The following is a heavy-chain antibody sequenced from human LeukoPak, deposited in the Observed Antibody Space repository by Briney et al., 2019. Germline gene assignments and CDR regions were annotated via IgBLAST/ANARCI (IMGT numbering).Heavy chain of an antibody. V-gene: IGHV4-39*07. CDR3: ARDRNTNYDYYYYMDV. D-gene: IGHD1/OR15-1a*01. J-gene: IGHJ6*03. CDR2: IYYSGST. CDR1: GGSISSSSYY. Sequence: SETLSLTCTVSGGSISSSSYYWGWIRQPPGKGLEWIGSIYYSGSTYYNPSLKSRVTISVDTSKNQFSLKLSSVTAADTAVYYCARDRNTNYDYYYYMDVWGKGTTVTVSS.